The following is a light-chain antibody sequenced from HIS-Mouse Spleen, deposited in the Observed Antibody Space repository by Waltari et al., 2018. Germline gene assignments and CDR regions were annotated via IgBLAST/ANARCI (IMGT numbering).Light chain of an antibody. CDR2: SNH. CDR1: SSNIGSNT. CDR3: AAWDDSLNGWV. V-gene: IGLV1-44*01. J-gene: IGLJ3*02. Sequence: QSVLTQPPSASGTPGQRVTISCSASSSNIGSNTGKLYQQLPGTAPNLRILSNHRRPSGVPDRFSGSKSCTSASLAISGLPSEEEADYYCAAWDDSLNGWVFGGGTNLTVL.